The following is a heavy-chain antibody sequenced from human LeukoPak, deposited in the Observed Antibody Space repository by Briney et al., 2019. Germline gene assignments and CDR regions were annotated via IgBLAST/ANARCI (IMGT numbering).Heavy chain of an antibody. D-gene: IGHD1-26*01. J-gene: IGHJ4*02. Sequence: PGGSLRLSCAGSGFTFNDYAMNWVRQAPGKGLEWVSGISVSGADTNYAASVRGRFIVSRDNSKNTLYLQMNSLRAEDTAVYYCSRTSWDLRQDYTVSNYYDHWGQGTQVIVSS. CDR3: SRTSWDLRQDYTVSNYYDH. CDR2: ISVSGADT. CDR1: GFTFNDYA. V-gene: IGHV3-23*01.